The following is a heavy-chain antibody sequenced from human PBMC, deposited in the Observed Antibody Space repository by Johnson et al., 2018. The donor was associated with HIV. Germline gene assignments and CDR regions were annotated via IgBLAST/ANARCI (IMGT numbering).Heavy chain of an antibody. CDR1: GFSFSNYA. CDR2: ISYDGGTT. V-gene: IGHV3-30-3*01. D-gene: IGHD3-10*01. J-gene: IGHJ3*02. CDR3: AGLAVRGSAGAFDI. Sequence: QMLLVESGGGVVQPERSLRLSCAASGFSFSNYAIHWVRQAPGKGLECVAAISYDGGTTYYSDSVKGRFTISRDNSKNTLYLQLNSLRAEDTALYYCAGLAVRGSAGAFDIWGQGTLVTVSS.